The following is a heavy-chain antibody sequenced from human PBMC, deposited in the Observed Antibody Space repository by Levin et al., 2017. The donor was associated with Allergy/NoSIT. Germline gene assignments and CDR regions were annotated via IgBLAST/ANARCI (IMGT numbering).Heavy chain of an antibody. CDR3: ARESRRVIFGVVIHGGVDV. CDR1: GFTFSSYA. Sequence: GGSLRLSCAASGFTFSSYAMHWVRQAPGKGLEWVAVISYDGSNKYYADSVKGRFTISRDNSKNTLYLQMNSLRAEDTAVYYCARESRRVIFGVVIHGGVDVWGQGTTVTVSS. V-gene: IGHV3-30*04. J-gene: IGHJ6*02. CDR2: ISYDGSNK. D-gene: IGHD3-3*01.